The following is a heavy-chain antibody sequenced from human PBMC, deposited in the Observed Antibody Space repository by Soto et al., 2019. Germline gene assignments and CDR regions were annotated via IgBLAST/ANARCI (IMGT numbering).Heavy chain of an antibody. CDR2: INYGGTT. V-gene: IGHV4-59*01. D-gene: IGHD5-18*01. CDR3: AREVASYGSTYFDY. Sequence: PSETLSLTCTVSGGSIRGYYWTWIRQSPGKGLEWIGYINYGGTTKYNPFLNSRVTISVGTSQNQISLRLTSVTAADTGVYYCAREVASYGSTYFDYWGKGILVTVYS. CDR1: GGSIRGYY. J-gene: IGHJ4*02.